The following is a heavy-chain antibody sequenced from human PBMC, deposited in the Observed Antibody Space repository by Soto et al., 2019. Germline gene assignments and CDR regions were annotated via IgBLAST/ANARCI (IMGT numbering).Heavy chain of an antibody. V-gene: IGHV3-23*01. Sequence: DAQLLESGGGLVQPGGSLRLSCAASGFTFSWFAMTWVRQAPGKGLECVSGIGGGDDIYYADSVKGRFTISRDNSRKMVFLQMNSVRAEDTGVYYCAKDRLNDNGVWDPFDIWGRGTMVTVSS. CDR2: IGGGDDI. D-gene: IGHD1-1*01. J-gene: IGHJ3*02. CDR1: GFTFSWFA. CDR3: AKDRLNDNGVWDPFDI.